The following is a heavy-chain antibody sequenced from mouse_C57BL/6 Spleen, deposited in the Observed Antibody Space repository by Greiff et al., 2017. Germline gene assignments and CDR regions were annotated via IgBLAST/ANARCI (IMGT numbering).Heavy chain of an antibody. J-gene: IGHJ2*01. V-gene: IGHV1-64*01. Sequence: QVQLQQPGAELVKPGASVKLSCKASGYTFTSYWMHWVKQRPGQGLEWIGMIHPNSGSTNYNEKFKSKATLTVDKSSSTAYMQLSSLTAEYSAVYYCARNYGSSYYFDDWGQGTTLTVSS. D-gene: IGHD1-1*01. CDR3: ARNYGSSYYFDD. CDR1: GYTFTSYW. CDR2: IHPNSGST.